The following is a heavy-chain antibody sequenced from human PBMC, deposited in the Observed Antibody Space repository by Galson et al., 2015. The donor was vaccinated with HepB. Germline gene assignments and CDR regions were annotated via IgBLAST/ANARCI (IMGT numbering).Heavy chain of an antibody. J-gene: IGHJ6*03. CDR1: GFTFSSYG. Sequence: SLRLSCAASGFTFSSYGMHWVRQAPGKGLEWVAVIWYDGSNKYYADSVKGRFTISRDNSKNTLYLQMNSLRAEDTAVYYCARGRYYGSGSGYYMDVWGKGTTVTVSS. CDR2: IWYDGSNK. CDR3: ARGRYYGSGSGYYMDV. V-gene: IGHV3-33*01. D-gene: IGHD3-10*01.